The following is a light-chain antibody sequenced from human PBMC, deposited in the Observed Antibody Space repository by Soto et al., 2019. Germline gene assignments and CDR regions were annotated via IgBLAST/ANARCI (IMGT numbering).Light chain of an antibody. CDR3: QQYYSYLIN. CDR2: AAS. CDR1: QGISSY. Sequence: AIQMTQSPSSLSTSVGDTVTITFLASQGISSYLAWYQQKPGKAPKLLIYAASTLQSGVPSRFSGSGSGTDFTLTISCLQSEDFATYYCQQYYSYLINFGQGTRLEIK. V-gene: IGKV1-8*01. J-gene: IGKJ5*01.